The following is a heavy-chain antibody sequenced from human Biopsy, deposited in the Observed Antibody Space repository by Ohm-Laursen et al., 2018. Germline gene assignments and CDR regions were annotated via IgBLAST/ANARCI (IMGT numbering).Heavy chain of an antibody. CDR1: GFAVSTSY. CDR2: FYAGGST. J-gene: IGHJ4*02. Sequence: SLRLSCAASGFAVSTSYISWVRQAPGKGLEWVSLFYAGGSTAYGDSVRGRFTISRDTSKNTVDLQMNSPRAEDTAVYYCAKAGDYGDYWDHWGQGTPVTVSS. V-gene: IGHV3-53*01. D-gene: IGHD4-17*01. CDR3: AKAGDYGDYWDH.